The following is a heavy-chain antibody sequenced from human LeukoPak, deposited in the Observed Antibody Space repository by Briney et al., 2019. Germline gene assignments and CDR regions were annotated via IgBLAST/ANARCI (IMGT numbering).Heavy chain of an antibody. J-gene: IGHJ4*02. Sequence: ASVKVSCKASGYTFTSYGISWVRQAPGQGLEWMGWISAYNGNTNYAQKLQGRVTMTTDTSTSTAHMELRSLRSDDTAVYYCARVRRSVEMATILDYWGQGTLVTVSS. CDR3: ARVRRSVEMATILDY. V-gene: IGHV1-18*01. D-gene: IGHD5-24*01. CDR2: ISAYNGNT. CDR1: GYTFTSYG.